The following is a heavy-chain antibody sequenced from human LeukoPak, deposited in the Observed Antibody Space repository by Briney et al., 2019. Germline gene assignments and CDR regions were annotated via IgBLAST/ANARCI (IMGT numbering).Heavy chain of an antibody. Sequence: PGRSLRLSCAASGFTFSNCYMSWIRQAPGKGLEWVSYISNSGTTTYYADSVKGRFTISRDNAKNSLYLQMNSLRAEDTAVYYCANAVAFDYWGQGTLVTVSS. CDR1: GFTFSNCY. J-gene: IGHJ4*02. D-gene: IGHD6-19*01. CDR3: ANAVAFDY. V-gene: IGHV3-11*01. CDR2: ISNSGTTT.